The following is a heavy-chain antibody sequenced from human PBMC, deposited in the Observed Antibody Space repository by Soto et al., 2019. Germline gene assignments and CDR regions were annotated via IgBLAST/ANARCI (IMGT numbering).Heavy chain of an antibody. D-gene: IGHD3-16*01. CDR2: IYYSGST. Sequence: QVQLQESGPGLVKPSQTLSLTCTVSGGSISSGGYYWSWIRQHPGKGLEWIGYIYYSGSTYYNPSLKSRVTISVDTSKHQFSLKLSSVTAADTAVYYCARVEVDDYVWGSKYYFDYWGQGTLVTVSS. CDR1: GGSISSGGYY. CDR3: ARVEVDDYVWGSKYYFDY. J-gene: IGHJ4*02. V-gene: IGHV4-31*03.